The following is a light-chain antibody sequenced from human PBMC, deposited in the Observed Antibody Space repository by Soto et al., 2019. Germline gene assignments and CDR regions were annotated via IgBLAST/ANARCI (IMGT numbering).Light chain of an antibody. J-gene: IGKJ1*01. V-gene: IGKV1-5*01. CDR1: QTINNW. CDR3: QQYNTFST. CDR2: HVS. Sequence: DIQMTQSPSTLSASVGARVTIACRASQTINNWLAWYQQKPGKAPKLLIYHVSTLESGVPSRFSGSGSGTEFTLTISSLQPDDFATYYCQQYNTFSTLGQGTKVDI.